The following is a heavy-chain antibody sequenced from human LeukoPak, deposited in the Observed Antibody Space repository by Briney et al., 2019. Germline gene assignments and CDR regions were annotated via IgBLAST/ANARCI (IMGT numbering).Heavy chain of an antibody. CDR2: INPNSGGT. Sequence: GASVKVSCKASGYTFTGYYMHWVRQAPGQGLEWMGWINPNSGGTNYAQKFQGRVTMTRDTSISTAYMELSRLRSDDTAVYYCAREGGYCSSTSCPLDYWGQGTLVTVSS. D-gene: IGHD2-2*01. CDR1: GYTFTGYY. CDR3: AREGGYCSSTSCPLDY. J-gene: IGHJ4*02. V-gene: IGHV1-2*02.